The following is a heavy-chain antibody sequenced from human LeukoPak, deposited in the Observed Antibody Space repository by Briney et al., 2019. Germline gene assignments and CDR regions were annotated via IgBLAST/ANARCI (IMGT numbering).Heavy chain of an antibody. CDR2: INTNTGNT. V-gene: IGHV7-4-1*02. D-gene: IGHD6-13*01. J-gene: IGHJ4*02. CDR3: AREMEQQLDGQRDY. CDR1: GYTFTSYA. Sequence: ASVKVSCKASGYTFTSYALNWVRQAPGQGLEWMGWINTNTGNTTYAQGFTGRFVFSLDTSVSTAYLQISSLKAEDTAVYYCAREMEQQLDGQRDYWGQGTLVTVSS.